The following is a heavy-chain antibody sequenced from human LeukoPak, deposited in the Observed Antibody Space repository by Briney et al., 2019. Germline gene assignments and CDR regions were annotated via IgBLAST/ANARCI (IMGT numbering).Heavy chain of an antibody. CDR3: ARERMAAAEPSGDYFDY. D-gene: IGHD2-15*01. Sequence: ASVKVSFKASGYTFNSHGITWVRQAPGQGLEWMGWISAYNGHTNYAQKLQGRVTMTTDTSTSTAYMELRSLRSDDTAVYYCARERMAAAEPSGDYFDYWGQGTLVTVSS. CDR1: GYTFNSHG. V-gene: IGHV1-18*01. CDR2: ISAYNGHT. J-gene: IGHJ4*02.